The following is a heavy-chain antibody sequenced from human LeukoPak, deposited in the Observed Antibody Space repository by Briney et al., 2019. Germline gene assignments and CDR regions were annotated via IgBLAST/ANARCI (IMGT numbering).Heavy chain of an antibody. Sequence: GGSLRLSCAASGFTVSSNYMSWVRRPAGKGLEWVSVLYSGGATFYGDSVKGRFTISRDTSKNTLYLQMNDLRADDTAVYYCTKLKGWYGEGFFDYWGQGTLVTVSS. V-gene: IGHV3-53*01. J-gene: IGHJ4*02. CDR3: TKLKGWYGEGFFDY. CDR1: GFTVSSNY. D-gene: IGHD6-19*01. CDR2: LYSGGAT.